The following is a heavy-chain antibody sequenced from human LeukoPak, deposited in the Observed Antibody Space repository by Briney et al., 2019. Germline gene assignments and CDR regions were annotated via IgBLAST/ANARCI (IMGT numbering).Heavy chain of an antibody. CDR2: IYYSGST. CDR1: GGSISSGDYY. Sequence: SETLSLTCTVSGGSISSGDYYWGWIRQPPGKGLEWIGHIYYSGSTYYNPSLKSRITISVDTSKNQFSLKLNSVTAADTAVYYCARRDSSNWGFDPWGQGTLVTVSS. CDR3: ARRDSSNWGFDP. V-gene: IGHV4-30-4*01. D-gene: IGHD6-13*01. J-gene: IGHJ5*02.